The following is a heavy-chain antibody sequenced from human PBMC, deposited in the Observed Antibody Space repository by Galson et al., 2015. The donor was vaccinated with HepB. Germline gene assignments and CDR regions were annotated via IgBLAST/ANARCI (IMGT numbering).Heavy chain of an antibody. V-gene: IGHV4-39*07. D-gene: IGHD5-18*01. Sequence: ETLSLTCTVSGASISSSLYYWVWVRQPPEKGLEWIGSIYYTGNTYYKSSLKSRVTISADMSKNQFSLKVNSVTAADTTVYYCARAAGDSSTYANDYWGQGALVTVSS. CDR3: ARAAGDSSTYANDY. J-gene: IGHJ4*02. CDR2: IYYTGNT. CDR1: GASISSSLYY.